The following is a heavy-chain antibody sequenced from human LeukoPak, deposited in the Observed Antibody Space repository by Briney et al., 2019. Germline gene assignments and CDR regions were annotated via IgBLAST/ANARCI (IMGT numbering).Heavy chain of an antibody. CDR3: ARDLTSIFDY. CDR1: GFTFSSYA. Sequence: GGSLRLSCAASGFTFSSYAMSWVRQAPGKGLEWVAVISYDGSNKYYADSVKGRFTISRDNSKNTLYLQMNSLRAEDTAVYYCARDLTSIFDYWGQGTLVTVSS. CDR2: ISYDGSNK. V-gene: IGHV3-30-3*01. J-gene: IGHJ4*02. D-gene: IGHD4/OR15-4a*01.